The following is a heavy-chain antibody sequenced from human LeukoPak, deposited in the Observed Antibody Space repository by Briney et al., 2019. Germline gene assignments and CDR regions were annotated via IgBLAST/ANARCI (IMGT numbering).Heavy chain of an antibody. CDR1: GFTFSSYE. J-gene: IGHJ6*03. CDR2: ISASGTLT. CDR3: ARVALIRSWLKTSYYYYYYMDV. V-gene: IGHV3-48*03. Sequence: GGSLRLSCAASGFTFSSYEMNWVRQAPGKGLEWISYISASGTLTHYADSVKGRFTISRDNAKNSLYLQMNSLRAEDTAVYYCARVALIRSWLKTSYYYYYYMDVWGKGTTVTVSS. D-gene: IGHD6-13*01.